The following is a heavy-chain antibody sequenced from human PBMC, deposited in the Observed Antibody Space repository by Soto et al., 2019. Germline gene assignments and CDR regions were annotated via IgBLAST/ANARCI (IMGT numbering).Heavy chain of an antibody. V-gene: IGHV4-31*03. D-gene: IGHD1-7*01. CDR3: ARDSGLELPYNWFDP. Sequence: QVQLQESGPGLVKPSQTLSLTCTVSGGSISSGGYYWSWIRQDPGKGLEWIGYIYYSGSTYYNPFFKSRVTISVDTSKNQFSLKLSSVTAADTAVYYCARDSGLELPYNWFDPWGQGTLVTVSS. CDR1: GGSISSGGYY. J-gene: IGHJ5*02. CDR2: IYYSGST.